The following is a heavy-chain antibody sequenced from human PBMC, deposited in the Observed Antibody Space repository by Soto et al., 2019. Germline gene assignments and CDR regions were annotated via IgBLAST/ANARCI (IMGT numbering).Heavy chain of an antibody. V-gene: IGHV3-11*04. D-gene: IGHD6-6*01. CDR2: ISSSGSTI. CDR3: VKAPTGGREYSSSGLAFDI. J-gene: IGHJ3*02. Sequence: GGSLRLSCAASGFTFSDYYMSWIRQAPGKGLEWVSYISSSGSTIYYADSVKGRFTISRDNDKNSLYLQMNSLRAEDTAVYYCVKAPTGGREYSSSGLAFDIWGQGTMVTVSS. CDR1: GFTFSDYY.